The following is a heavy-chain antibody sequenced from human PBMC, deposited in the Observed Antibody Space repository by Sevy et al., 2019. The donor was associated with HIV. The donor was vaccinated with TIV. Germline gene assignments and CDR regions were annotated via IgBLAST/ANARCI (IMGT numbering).Heavy chain of an antibody. CDR3: ARDLDNIRFDP. CDR2: ISAYSGNT. V-gene: IGHV1-18*01. D-gene: IGHD2-15*01. J-gene: IGHJ5*02. CDR1: GYTFTTYA. Sequence: ASVKVSCKASGYTFTTYAISWVRQAPGQGLERMGWISAYSGNTNYAQRLQGRVTMTTDTSTSTAYMELRSLRSDDTAVYYCARDLDNIRFDPWGQGTQVSVSS.